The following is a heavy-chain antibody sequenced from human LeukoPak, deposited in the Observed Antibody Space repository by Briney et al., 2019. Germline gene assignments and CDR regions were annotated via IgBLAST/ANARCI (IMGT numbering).Heavy chain of an antibody. CDR2: VYDSGST. V-gene: IGHV4-59*08. D-gene: IGHD1-26*01. Sequence: SETLSLTCTVSGGAISSYYWRWIRQSPGKGLEWVGYVYDSGSTNYNPSLKSRVTISVDTSRRQFSLMLSSVTAADTAVYYCARHKSGSFYSFDYWGQGTLVTVSS. CDR1: GGAISSYY. CDR3: ARHKSGSFYSFDY. J-gene: IGHJ4*02.